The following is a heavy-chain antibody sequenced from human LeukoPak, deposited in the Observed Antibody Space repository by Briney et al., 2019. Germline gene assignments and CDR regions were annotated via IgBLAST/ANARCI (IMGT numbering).Heavy chain of an antibody. D-gene: IGHD6-19*01. CDR2: ISSSSSYI. V-gene: IGHV3-21*01. Sequence: GGSLRLSCAASGFTFSSYSMNWVRQAPGKGLEWVSSISSSSSYIYYADSVKGRFTISRDNAKNSLYLQMNSLRAEDTAVYYCARDRLYSSGWYLPTKNWFDPWGQGTLVTVSS. CDR3: ARDRLYSSGWYLPTKNWFDP. J-gene: IGHJ5*02. CDR1: GFTFSSYS.